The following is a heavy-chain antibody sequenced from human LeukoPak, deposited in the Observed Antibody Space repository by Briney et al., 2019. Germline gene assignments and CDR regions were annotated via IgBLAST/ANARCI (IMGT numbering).Heavy chain of an antibody. D-gene: IGHD3-10*01. CDR1: GFTFSSYW. J-gene: IGHJ4*02. CDR2: INQHGNEK. Sequence: PGGSLRLSCAASGFTFSSYWMSWVRQAPGKGLEWVANINQHGNEKYYVDSVKGRFTISRDNAKNSLYLQMNSLRAGDTAVYYCARDARPNYYTSGSGIWGQRTLVTVSS. V-gene: IGHV3-7*01. CDR3: ARDARPNYYTSGSGI.